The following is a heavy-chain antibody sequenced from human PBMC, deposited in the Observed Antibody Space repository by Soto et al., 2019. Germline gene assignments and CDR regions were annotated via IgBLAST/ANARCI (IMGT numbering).Heavy chain of an antibody. CDR2: IYPGDADI. Sequence: PGESLKISGKGSGYRFTIFWIGWVLQRPGKGLEWLGIIYPGDADIRYTPSFQGQVTMSADKSISTAYLQWSSLKASDTAIYYCARGIEMARIGWFDPWGQGTLVTVSS. V-gene: IGHV5-51*01. CDR1: GYRFTIFW. D-gene: IGHD5-12*01. J-gene: IGHJ5*02. CDR3: ARGIEMARIGWFDP.